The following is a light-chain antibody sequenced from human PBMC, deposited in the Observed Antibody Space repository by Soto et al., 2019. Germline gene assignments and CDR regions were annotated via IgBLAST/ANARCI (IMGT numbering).Light chain of an antibody. Sequence: EIVLTQSPGTLSLSPGERATLSCRARQSVSSTYLAWYQQKPGQAPRLLIYGASSRATGIPDRFSGSGSGTDFTLTISRLEPEDFAVYYCQHSGAFGQGTKVEIK. CDR3: QHSGA. J-gene: IGKJ1*01. CDR2: GAS. CDR1: QSVSSTY. V-gene: IGKV3-20*01.